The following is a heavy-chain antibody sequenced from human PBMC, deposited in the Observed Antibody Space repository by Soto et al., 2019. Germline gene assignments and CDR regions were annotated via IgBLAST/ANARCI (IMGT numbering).Heavy chain of an antibody. V-gene: IGHV6-1*01. J-gene: IGHJ4*02. Sequence: SQTLSLTCAISWDSVSSNNAGWNWIRQSPSRGLEWLGRTYYRSKWYHEYAVSVKGRITINPDTSKNQFSLQLNSVAPEDAAVYYWARANGYLDYWGQGTLVTVSS. CDR1: WDSVSSNNAG. CDR2: TYYRSKWYH. CDR3: ARANGYLDY.